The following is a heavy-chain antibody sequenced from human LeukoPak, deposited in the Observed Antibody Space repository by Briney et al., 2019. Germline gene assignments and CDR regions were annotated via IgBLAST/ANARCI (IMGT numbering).Heavy chain of an antibody. CDR1: CGSPSCYY. CDR3: ARVGHIAAAGTYDY. V-gene: IGHV4-59*08. J-gene: IGHJ4*02. Sequence: SEPLSLTCSVACGSPSCYYCSWIRKPPGGRVERMGNIFYGAGPNYNPSLKGRVTTSSDTSKNQFSLKRSIVTASDTAVYYCARVGHIAAAGTYDYWGQGTLVTVSS. CDR2: IFYGAGP. D-gene: IGHD6-13*01.